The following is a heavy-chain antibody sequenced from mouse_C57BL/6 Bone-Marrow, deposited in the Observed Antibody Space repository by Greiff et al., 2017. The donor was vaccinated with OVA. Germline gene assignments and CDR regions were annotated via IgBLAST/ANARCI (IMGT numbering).Heavy chain of an antibody. CDR3: ARSLISLNYAMDY. Sequence: VHVKQSGPELVKPGASVKISCKASGYSFTDYNMNWVKQSNGKSLEWIGVINPNYGTTSYNQKFKGKATLTVDQSSSTAYMQLNSLTSEDSAVYYCARSLISLNYAMDYWGQGTSVTVSS. CDR1: GYSFTDYN. J-gene: IGHJ4*01. CDR2: INPNYGTT. V-gene: IGHV1-39*01.